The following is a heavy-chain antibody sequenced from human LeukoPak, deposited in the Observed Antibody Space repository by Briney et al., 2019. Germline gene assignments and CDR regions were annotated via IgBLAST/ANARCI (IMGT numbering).Heavy chain of an antibody. Sequence: QPGSSLRLSCPASGFPFSSYAMHWSGQPPGKGLEWVAVISYDGINKYNADSVKGRFTISRDNSKNTLYLQMNSLRAEDTAVYYCARDDGTQLGNYYYYSGMDVWGQGTTVTVSS. V-gene: IGHV3-30*04. D-gene: IGHD6-13*01. CDR2: ISYDGINK. J-gene: IGHJ6*02. CDR1: GFPFSSYA. CDR3: ARDDGTQLGNYYYYSGMDV.